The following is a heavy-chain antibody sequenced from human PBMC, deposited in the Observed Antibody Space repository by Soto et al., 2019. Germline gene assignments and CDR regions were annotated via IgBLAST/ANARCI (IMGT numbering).Heavy chain of an antibody. D-gene: IGHD2-8*02. V-gene: IGHV1-8*02. CDR1: GYQFTSYD. CDR2: VPPRNGDT. Sequence: QVQLVQAGAEMKKPGASVKVSCEASGYQFTSYDINWVRHAAGPGPEWMGSVPPRNGDTYFAQTYQGRVTVTSNTSMITVYMEMSSLRSDDTAVYYCARGGSYWARRNYFDYWGQGTLVTVSS. J-gene: IGHJ4*02. CDR3: ARGGSYWARRNYFDY.